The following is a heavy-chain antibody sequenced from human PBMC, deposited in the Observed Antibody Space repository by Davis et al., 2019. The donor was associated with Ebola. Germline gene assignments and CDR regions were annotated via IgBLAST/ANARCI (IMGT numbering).Heavy chain of an antibody. J-gene: IGHJ4*02. V-gene: IGHV3-23*01. CDR2: ITHSGGIT. D-gene: IGHD3-3*01. Sequence: GGSLRLSCAASGFTFSKYAMSWVRQAPGKGLEWVSGITHSGGITYYGDSVEGRFTISRDNSKNTVYLEMNSLRAEDTAVYYCAKDKVYDFWSGYKDSFEDWGQGTLVTVS. CDR3: AKDKVYDFWSGYKDSFED. CDR1: GFTFSKYA.